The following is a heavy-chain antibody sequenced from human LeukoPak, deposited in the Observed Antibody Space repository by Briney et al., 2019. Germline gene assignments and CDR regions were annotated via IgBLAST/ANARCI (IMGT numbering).Heavy chain of an antibody. CDR1: GFTFSSYA. CDR2: ISGSGVST. V-gene: IGHV3-23*01. Sequence: GGSLRLSCAASGFTFSSYAMSWVCQAPGKGLEWVSVISGSGVSTHYADSVKGRFTISRDNSKNTLYLQMNSLRAEDTAVYYCASAPASWYHFDYWGQGTLVTVSS. D-gene: IGHD6-13*01. CDR3: ASAPASWYHFDY. J-gene: IGHJ4*02.